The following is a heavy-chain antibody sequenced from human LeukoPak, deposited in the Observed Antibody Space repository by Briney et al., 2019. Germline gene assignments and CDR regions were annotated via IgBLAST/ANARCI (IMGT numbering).Heavy chain of an antibody. CDR2: ISSSDSTI. D-gene: IGHD3-10*01. J-gene: IGHJ4*02. CDR1: GFTFSSYS. V-gene: IGHV3-48*01. Sequence: PGGSLRLSCAASGFTFSSYSMNWVRQAPGKGLEWVSYISSSDSTIYYADSVKGRFTISRDNAKNSLYLQMNSLRAEDTAVYYCARDRHYYGSGSYYRGFDYWGQGTLVTVSS. CDR3: ARDRHYYGSGSYYRGFDY.